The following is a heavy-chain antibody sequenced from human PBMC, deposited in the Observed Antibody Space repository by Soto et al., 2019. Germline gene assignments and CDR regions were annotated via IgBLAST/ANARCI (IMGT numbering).Heavy chain of an antibody. D-gene: IGHD6-19*01. J-gene: IGHJ4*02. Sequence: GGSLRLSCAASGFTFSSYAMSWVRQAPGKGLEWVSAISGSGGSTYYADSVKGRFTISRDNSKNTLYLQMNSLRAEDTAVYYCAKDTAPLSGWSYYFDYWGQGTLVTVSS. CDR1: GFTFSSYA. CDR2: ISGSGGST. CDR3: AKDTAPLSGWSYYFDY. V-gene: IGHV3-23*01.